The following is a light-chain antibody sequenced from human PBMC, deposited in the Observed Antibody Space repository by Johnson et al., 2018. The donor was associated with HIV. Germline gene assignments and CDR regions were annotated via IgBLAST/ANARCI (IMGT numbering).Light chain of an antibody. CDR1: SSNIGNNY. CDR3: GTWDSSLSSGGG. CDR2: ENN. V-gene: IGLV1-51*02. J-gene: IGLJ1*01. Sequence: QSVLTQPPSVSAAPGQKVTISCSGSSSNIGNNYVSWFQHLPGTAPKLLIYENNKRPSGIPDRFSGSKSGTSATLGITGLQTGDEADYYCGTWDSSLSSGGGVGTGTKVTVL.